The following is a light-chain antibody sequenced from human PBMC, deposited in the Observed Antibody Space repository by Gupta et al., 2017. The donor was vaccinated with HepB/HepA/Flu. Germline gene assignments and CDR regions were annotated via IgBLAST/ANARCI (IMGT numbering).Light chain of an antibody. V-gene: IGLV2-14*03. Sequence: QSALTQPASVSGSPGQSISISCTGTSSDVGGYNYVSWYQQHPGKAPKLMIYDVSNRPSGVSNRFSGSKSGNTASLTISGLQAEGEADYYCSSYTSSSKLFGTGTKVTVL. CDR1: SSDVGGYNY. CDR3: SSYTSSSKL. J-gene: IGLJ1*01. CDR2: DVS.